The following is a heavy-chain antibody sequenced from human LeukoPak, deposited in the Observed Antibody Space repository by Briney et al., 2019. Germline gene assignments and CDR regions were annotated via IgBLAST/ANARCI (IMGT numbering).Heavy chain of an antibody. CDR1: GGTFSSYA. Sequence: SVKVSCKASGGTFSSYAISWVRQAPGQGLEWMGRIIPILGIANYAQKFQGSVTITADKSTSTAYMELSSPRSEDTAVYYCAREIAGHYDSSGTTLYYFDYWGQGTLVTVSS. D-gene: IGHD3-22*01. CDR2: IIPILGIA. J-gene: IGHJ4*02. V-gene: IGHV1-69*04. CDR3: AREIAGHYDSSGTTLYYFDY.